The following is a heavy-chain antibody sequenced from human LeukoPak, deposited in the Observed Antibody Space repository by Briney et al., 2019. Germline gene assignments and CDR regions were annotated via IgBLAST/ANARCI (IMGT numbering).Heavy chain of an antibody. CDR3: ARDRGYYYDSSANYFDY. D-gene: IGHD3-22*01. CDR2: ISSSSSYI. CDR1: GFTFSSYS. Sequence: PGGSLRLSCAASGFTFSSYSMNWVRQAPGKGLEWVSSISSSSSYIYYADSMKGRFTISRDNAKKSLYLQMNSLRAEDTAVYYCARDRGYYYDSSANYFDYWGQGTLVTVSS. V-gene: IGHV3-21*01. J-gene: IGHJ4*02.